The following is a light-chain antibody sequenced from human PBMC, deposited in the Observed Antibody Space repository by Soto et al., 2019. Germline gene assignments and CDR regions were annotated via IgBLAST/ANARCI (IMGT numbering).Light chain of an antibody. CDR2: DVT. CDR1: SSDVGACDY. J-gene: IGLJ2*01. CDR3: NSYNSRITVV. V-gene: IGLV2-14*01. Sequence: QSALTQPASVSGSPGQSITISCTGTSSDVGACDYVCWYQQYPGKAPKLIIYDVTNRPSGIPDRFSGSKSGNTASLSISRLQAEDEADYYCNSYNSRITVVFGGGTKVTVL.